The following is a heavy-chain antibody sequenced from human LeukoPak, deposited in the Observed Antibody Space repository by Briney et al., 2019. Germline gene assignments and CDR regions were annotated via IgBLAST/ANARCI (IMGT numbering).Heavy chain of an antibody. CDR2: IKEDGSEE. D-gene: IGHD3-10*01. V-gene: IGHV3-7*04. J-gene: IGHJ4*02. CDR3: ARARPHYGSGSYFNY. CDR1: GFAFSSYW. Sequence: GGSLRLSCAASGFAFSSYWMSWVRQAPGKGLAWVANIKEDGSEEYYVDSVKGRFTISRDNAKNSLYLQMNSLRAEDTAVYYCARARPHYGSGSYFNYWGQGTLVTVSS.